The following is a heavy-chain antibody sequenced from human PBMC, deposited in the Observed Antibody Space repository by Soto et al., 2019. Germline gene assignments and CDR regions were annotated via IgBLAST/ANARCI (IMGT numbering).Heavy chain of an antibody. CDR3: AGSSSSWSNFDY. CDR2: IYYSGST. D-gene: IGHD6-13*01. Sequence: LSLTCTVSGGSVSSGSYYWSWIRQPPGKGLEWIGYIYYSGSTNYNPSLKSRVTISVDTSKNQFSLKLSSVTAADTAVYYCAGSSSSWSNFDYWGQGTLVTVSS. V-gene: IGHV4-61*01. J-gene: IGHJ4*02. CDR1: GGSVSSGSYY.